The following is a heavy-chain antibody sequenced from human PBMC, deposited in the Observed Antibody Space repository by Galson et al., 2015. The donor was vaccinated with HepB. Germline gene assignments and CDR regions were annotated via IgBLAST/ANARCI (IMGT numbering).Heavy chain of an antibody. CDR1: GFTFSNYW. D-gene: IGHD4-17*01. Sequence: SLRLSCAASGFTFSNYWMNWVRQAPGKGLEWVANIKQDGSEKHYVESVEGRFTISRDNAKNSVDLQMSSLRAEDTAVYYCARASNGDWESDAFDIWGQGTMVTVSS. J-gene: IGHJ3*02. CDR3: ARASNGDWESDAFDI. V-gene: IGHV3-7*01. CDR2: IKQDGSEK.